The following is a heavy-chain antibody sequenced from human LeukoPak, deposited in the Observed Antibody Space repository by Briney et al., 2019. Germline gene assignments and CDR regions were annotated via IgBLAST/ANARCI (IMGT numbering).Heavy chain of an antibody. CDR3: ARGRVSSSPWYSTYSYYFYMAV. D-gene: IGHD4-11*01. V-gene: IGHV1-8*03. CDR1: GYTFTSYD. CDR2: MNPNSGNT. Sequence: ASVKVSCKAAGYTFTSYDINWGRRATGQGLEWMGWMNPNSGNTGYAQKLQGRVTLTRNTSISTAYMELSSLRSEDTAVYFCARGRVSSSPWYSTYSYYFYMAVWGKGTTVTVSS. J-gene: IGHJ6*03.